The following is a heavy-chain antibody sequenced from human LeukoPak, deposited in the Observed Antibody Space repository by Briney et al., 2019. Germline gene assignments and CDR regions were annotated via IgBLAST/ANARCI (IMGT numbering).Heavy chain of an antibody. D-gene: IGHD3-9*01. J-gene: IGHJ4*02. CDR2: IYHSGST. CDR3: ARDPGGLRYFDY. CDR1: GGSISSSNW. Sequence: ASGTLSLTCAVSGGSISSSNWWSWVRQPPGKGLEWIGEIYHSGSTNYNPPLKSRVTISVDKSKNQFSLKLSSVTAADTAVYYCARDPGGLRYFDYWGQGTLVTVSS. V-gene: IGHV4-4*02.